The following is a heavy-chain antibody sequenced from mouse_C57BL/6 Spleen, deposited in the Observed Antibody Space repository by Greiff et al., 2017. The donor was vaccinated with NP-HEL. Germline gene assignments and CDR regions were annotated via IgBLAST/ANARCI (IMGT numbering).Heavy chain of an antibody. J-gene: IGHJ4*01. CDR3: ARRSAYYSNGYVMDY. D-gene: IGHD2-5*01. V-gene: IGHV1-18*01. Sequence: EVQLQQSGPELVKPGASVKIPCKASGYTFTDYNMDWVKQSHGKSLEWIGDITPNNGGTIYNQKFKGKATLTVDKSSSTAYMEVRSLTSEDTAVYNCARRSAYYSNGYVMDYWGQGTSVTVSS. CDR2: ITPNNGGT. CDR1: GYTFTDYN.